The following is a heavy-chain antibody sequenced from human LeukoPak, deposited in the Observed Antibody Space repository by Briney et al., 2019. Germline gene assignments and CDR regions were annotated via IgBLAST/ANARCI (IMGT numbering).Heavy chain of an antibody. Sequence: SETLSLTCTVSGGSISSYYWSWIRQPPGKGLEWIGYIYTSGSTNYNPSLNSPLNISVNTSKNQSYLKLSSVTAADTAVYYSAKHAHGYCSSTSCYTDWYFDLWGRGTLVTVSS. J-gene: IGHJ2*01. CDR1: GGSISSYY. CDR2: IYTSGST. D-gene: IGHD2-2*02. V-gene: IGHV4-4*09. CDR3: AKHAHGYCSSTSCYTDWYFDL.